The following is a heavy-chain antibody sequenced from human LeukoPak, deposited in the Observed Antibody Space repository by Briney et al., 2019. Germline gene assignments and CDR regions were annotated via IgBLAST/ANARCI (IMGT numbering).Heavy chain of an antibody. CDR1: GVIFSSYW. CDR2: IKKDGSEK. J-gene: IGHJ3*02. V-gene: IGHV3-7*01. CDR3: ARQETSSYNGAFDI. D-gene: IGHD1-26*01. Sequence: PGGSLRLSCAASGVIFSSYWMSWVRQAPGKGLEWVANIKKDGSEKYYVDSVKGRFTISRDNAKNSLYLQMNSLRADDTAVYHCARQETSSYNGAFDIWGQGTMVTVSS.